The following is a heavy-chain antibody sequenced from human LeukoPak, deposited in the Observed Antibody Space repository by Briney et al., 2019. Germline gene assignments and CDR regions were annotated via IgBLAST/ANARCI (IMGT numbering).Heavy chain of an antibody. Sequence: GGSLRLSCSASGFTFNSYTMHWVRQAPGKGLEYVSAISSNGGSTYYADSVKGRFTISRDNSKNTLYLQINSLRAEDTALYYCAKESGYSPSYYFDYWGQGTLVTVSS. CDR1: GFTFNSYT. J-gene: IGHJ4*02. V-gene: IGHV3-64*04. CDR2: ISSNGGST. D-gene: IGHD3-16*02. CDR3: AKESGYSPSYYFDY.